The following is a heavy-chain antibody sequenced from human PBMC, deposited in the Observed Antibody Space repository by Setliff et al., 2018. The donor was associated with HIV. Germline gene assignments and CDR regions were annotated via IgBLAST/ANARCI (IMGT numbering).Heavy chain of an antibody. Sequence: GGSLRLSCAASGFTFSSYSMNWVRQAPGKGLEWVSYISSGSRTIYYADSVKGRFTISRDNAKNSLFLQMGRLRVEDTARYYCARDPEPTGFSGSFGYWGQGTLVTVSS. CDR1: GFTFSSYS. J-gene: IGHJ4*02. D-gene: IGHD1-26*01. CDR3: ARDPEPTGFSGSFGY. V-gene: IGHV3-48*01. CDR2: ISSGSRTI.